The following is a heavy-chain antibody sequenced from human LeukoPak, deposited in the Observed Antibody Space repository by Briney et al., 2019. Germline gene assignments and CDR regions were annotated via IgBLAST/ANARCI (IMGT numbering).Heavy chain of an antibody. V-gene: IGHV3-23*01. D-gene: IGHD3-10*01. CDR2: LSGTGTTI. Sequence: GGSLGLSCAASGFTFKSYGMNWVRQAPGKGLEWLSALSGTGTTIDYADSVRGRFTISRDNSKNTLYLQMNSLRAEDTAVYYCAKDDNYYGSGSYPYYFDYWGQGTLVTVSS. J-gene: IGHJ4*02. CDR1: GFTFKSYG. CDR3: AKDDNYYGSGSYPYYFDY.